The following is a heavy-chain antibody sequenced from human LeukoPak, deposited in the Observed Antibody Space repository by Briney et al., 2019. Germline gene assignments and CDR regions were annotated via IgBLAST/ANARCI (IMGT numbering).Heavy chain of an antibody. Sequence: SETLSLTCTVSGYSISSGYYWGWIRQPPGKGLEWIGSIYHSGSTYYNPSLKSRVTISVDTSKNQFSLKLSSVTAADTAVYYCARHRYYDSRGAFDIWGQGTVVTVSS. D-gene: IGHD3-22*01. CDR1: GYSISSGYY. CDR3: ARHRYYDSRGAFDI. V-gene: IGHV4-38-2*02. CDR2: IYHSGST. J-gene: IGHJ3*02.